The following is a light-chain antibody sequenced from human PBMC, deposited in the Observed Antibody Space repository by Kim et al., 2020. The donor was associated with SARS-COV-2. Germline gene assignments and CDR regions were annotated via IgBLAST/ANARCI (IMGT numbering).Light chain of an antibody. CDR2: QDT. CDR3: QAWDSNSAHVV. J-gene: IGLJ2*01. CDR1: KLGDKY. V-gene: IGLV3-1*01. Sequence: SYELTQPPSVSVSPGQTASITCSGDKLGDKYTHWYLQKPGQSPVVVIYQDTKRPSGIPEQFSGSNSGNTATLTISGTQAVDEADYYCQAWDSNSAHVVFGGGTQLTVL.